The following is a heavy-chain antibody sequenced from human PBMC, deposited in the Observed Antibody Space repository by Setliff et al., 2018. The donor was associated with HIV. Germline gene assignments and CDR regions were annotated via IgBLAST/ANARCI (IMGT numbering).Heavy chain of an antibody. CDR3: GRCMSVAVPEY. J-gene: IGHJ4*02. V-gene: IGHV4-39*07. Sequence: KPSETLSLTCTVSGGSISRHTYNWGWIRQPPGKGLEWLGSIYHSGSTYYNPSLKSRVTISVDTSKNQFSLKLSSVTAADTAVYYCGRCMSVAVPEYWGQGTLVTVSS. D-gene: IGHD2-21*01. CDR2: IYHSGST. CDR1: GGSISRHTYN.